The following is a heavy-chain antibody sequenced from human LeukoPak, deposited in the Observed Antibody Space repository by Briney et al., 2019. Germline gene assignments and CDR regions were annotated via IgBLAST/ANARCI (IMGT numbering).Heavy chain of an antibody. V-gene: IGHV3-23*01. D-gene: IGHD6-13*01. CDR1: GFTFSSHG. J-gene: IGHJ6*04. Sequence: GGTLRLSCAASGFTFSSHGMNWVRQAPGKGLEWVSGISPSGGITYYTDSVEGRFTISRDNSKNSLYLQMNSLRAEDTAVYYCARDLVAAARSMDVWGKGTTVTISS. CDR2: ISPSGGIT. CDR3: ARDLVAAARSMDV.